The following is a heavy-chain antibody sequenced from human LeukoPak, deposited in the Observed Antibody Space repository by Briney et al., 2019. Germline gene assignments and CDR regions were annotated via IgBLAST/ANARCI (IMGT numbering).Heavy chain of an antibody. J-gene: IGHJ5*02. CDR2: IYYGGST. D-gene: IGHD3-3*01. CDR3: ARHLGARSFGEGFDP. Sequence: SETLSLTCTVSGGSISSSSYYWGWIRQPPGKGLEWIGSIYYGGSTYYNPSLKSRVTISVDTSKNQFSLKLSSVTAADTAEYYCARHLGARSFGEGFDPWGQGTLVTVSS. V-gene: IGHV4-39*01. CDR1: GGSISSSSYY.